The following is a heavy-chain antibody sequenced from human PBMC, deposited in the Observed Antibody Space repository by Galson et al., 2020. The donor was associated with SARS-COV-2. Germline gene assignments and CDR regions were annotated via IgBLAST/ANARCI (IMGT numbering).Heavy chain of an antibody. CDR2: ISYRGTT. D-gene: IGHD3-10*01. CDR3: AREGHIVITIQAFNS. CDR1: GGSVSTSGVH. Sequence: SETLSLTCDVSGGSVSTSGVHWGWIRHPPGKGLEWIGSISYRGTTYYNLSLKSRVTISVDTSKNEFSLKLSSVTAADTAVYYCAREGHIVITIQAFNSLCQGTMVSVSS. V-gene: IGHV4-39*07. J-gene: IGHJ3*02.